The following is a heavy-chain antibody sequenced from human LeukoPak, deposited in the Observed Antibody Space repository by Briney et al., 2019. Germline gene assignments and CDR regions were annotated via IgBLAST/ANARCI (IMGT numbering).Heavy chain of an antibody. Sequence: GGSLRLSCASSGFTFSSYAMHWVRQAPGKGLAWVAIISYNGSNKYYADSVKGRFTISRDNSKNTLYLQMNSLTTEDTAVYYCARDSKKWLQKGSDAFDVWGQGTMVTFSS. D-gene: IGHD5-24*01. J-gene: IGHJ3*01. CDR1: GFTFSSYA. CDR2: ISYNGSNK. CDR3: ARDSKKWLQKGSDAFDV. V-gene: IGHV3-30*04.